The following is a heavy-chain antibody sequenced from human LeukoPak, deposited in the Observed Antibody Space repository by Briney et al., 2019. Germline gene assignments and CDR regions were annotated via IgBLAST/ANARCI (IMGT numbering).Heavy chain of an antibody. D-gene: IGHD2-2*01. V-gene: IGHV1-69*05. J-gene: IGHJ4*02. Sequence: SVKVSCKASGGTFSSYAISWVRQAPGQGLEWMGGIIPIFGTANYAQKFQGRVTITTDESTSTAYMELSSLRSEDTAVYHCAVGLGYWSGTSCYPVFDYWGQGTLVTVSS. CDR3: AVGLGYWSGTSCYPVFDY. CDR2: IIPIFGTA. CDR1: GGTFSSYA.